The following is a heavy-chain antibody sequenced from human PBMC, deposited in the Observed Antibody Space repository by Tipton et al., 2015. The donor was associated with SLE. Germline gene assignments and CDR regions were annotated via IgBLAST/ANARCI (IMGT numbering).Heavy chain of an antibody. CDR3: ARDTSGSFALGY. D-gene: IGHD1-26*01. V-gene: IGHV4-61*02. CDR2: LHTRGST. Sequence: TLSLTCTVSGGSISSSSYYWSWIRQPAGKGLEWIGRLHTRGSTNYNPSLKSRVTISVDTSKNQFSLKLTSVTAADTAVYYCARDTSGSFALGYWGQGTLVTVSS. CDR1: GGSISSSSYY. J-gene: IGHJ4*02.